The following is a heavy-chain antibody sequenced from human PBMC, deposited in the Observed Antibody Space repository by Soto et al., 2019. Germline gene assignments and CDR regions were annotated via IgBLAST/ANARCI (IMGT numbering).Heavy chain of an antibody. CDR1: GFFFSSYA. CDR3: AKDDYDGSGTYSQYNWFDP. V-gene: IGHV3-23*01. D-gene: IGHD3-10*01. J-gene: IGHJ5*02. CDR2: IIGTGVSI. Sequence: GGSLRLSCAASGFFFSSYAMTWVRQAPGKGLDWFSTIIGTGVSIYYAVSVKGRFTISRDNSKNTLYVEMNSLRAEDTAVYYCAKDDYDGSGTYSQYNWFDPWGQGTLVTVSS.